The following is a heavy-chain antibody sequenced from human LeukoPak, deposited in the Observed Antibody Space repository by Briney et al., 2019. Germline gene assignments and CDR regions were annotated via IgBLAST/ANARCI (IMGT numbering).Heavy chain of an antibody. CDR2: MNPNSGNT. CDR1: GYTFTSYD. CDR3: ARPQSKVTNSPDY. V-gene: IGHV1-8*01. D-gene: IGHD2-21*02. Sequence: GASVKVSCKASGYTFTSYDINWVRQATGQGLEWMGWMNPNSGNTGYAQKFQGRVTMTRDTSISTAYMELSRLRSDDTAVYYCARPQSKVTNSPDYWGQGTLVTVSS. J-gene: IGHJ4*02.